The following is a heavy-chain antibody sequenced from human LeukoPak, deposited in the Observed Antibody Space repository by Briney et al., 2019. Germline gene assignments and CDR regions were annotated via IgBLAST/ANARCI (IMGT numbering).Heavy chain of an antibody. J-gene: IGHJ4*02. CDR3: ARGLPHGNDY. D-gene: IGHD4-23*01. CDR2: IASDGSST. V-gene: IGHV3-74*01. CDR1: GFTFSSYW. Sequence: GGSLRLSCAASGFTFSSYWMNWVRQAPGKGLVWVSRIASDGSSTTYADSVKGRFSISRDNAKNTLYLQMNSLRVEDTAVYYCARGLPHGNDYWGQGTLVTVSS.